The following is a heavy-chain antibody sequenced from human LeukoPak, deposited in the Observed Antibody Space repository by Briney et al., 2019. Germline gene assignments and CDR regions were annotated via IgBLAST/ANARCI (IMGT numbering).Heavy chain of an antibody. CDR1: GYTFTSYG. J-gene: IGHJ4*02. CDR3: AGDLPPGYCSSTSCYPCDY. V-gene: IGHV1-18*01. D-gene: IGHD2-2*03. CDR2: ISAYNGTT. Sequence: ASVKVSYKASGYTFTSYGISWVRQAPGQGLEWMGWISAYNGTTNYAQKLQGRVTMTTDTSTSTAYMELRSLRSDDTAVYYCAGDLPPGYCSSTSCYPCDYWGQGTLVTVSS.